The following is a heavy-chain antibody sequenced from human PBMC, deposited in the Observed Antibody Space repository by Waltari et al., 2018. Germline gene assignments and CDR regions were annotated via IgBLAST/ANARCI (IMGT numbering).Heavy chain of an antibody. Sequence: QVNLVESGGGVVQPGGSLRLSCATSGFPFSNFGMHWVRLAPGKGWVWVALIWFYGSDKFYADSGRGRFTISRDNSARTLYLDMDSLRLDDTAMYYCAKDAFGNTYLVIWGQGTLVTVSS. J-gene: IGHJ4*02. CDR3: AKDAFGNTYLVI. D-gene: IGHD2-2*02. CDR1: GFPFSNFG. V-gene: IGHV3-30*02. CDR2: IWFYGSDK.